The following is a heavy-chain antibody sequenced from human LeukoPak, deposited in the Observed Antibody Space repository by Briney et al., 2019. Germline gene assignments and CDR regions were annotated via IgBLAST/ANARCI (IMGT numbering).Heavy chain of an antibody. V-gene: IGHV3-7*01. CDR1: GFTFSSDW. J-gene: IGHJ6*02. CDR2: IKQDGSEK. D-gene: IGHD1-26*01. Sequence: GGSLRLSCAASGFTFSSDWMSWGRQAPGKGLEWVANIKQDGSEKYYVDSVKGRFTISRDNAKNSLYLQMNSLRAEDTAVYYCARGGSYYYYYGMDVWGQGTTVTVSS. CDR3: ARGGSYYYYYGMDV.